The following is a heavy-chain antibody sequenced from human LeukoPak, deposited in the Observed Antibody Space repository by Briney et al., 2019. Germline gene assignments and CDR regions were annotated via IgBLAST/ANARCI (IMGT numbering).Heavy chain of an antibody. CDR2: IYHSGST. CDR1: GYSISSGYY. Sequence: SETLSLTCTVSGYSISSGYYWGWIRQPPGKGLEWIGSIYHSGSTYYNPSLKSRVTISVDTSKNQFSLKLSSVTAADTAVYYCARARYSSGFDYWGQGTLVTVSS. CDR3: ARARYSSGFDY. J-gene: IGHJ4*02. V-gene: IGHV4-38-2*02. D-gene: IGHD6-19*01.